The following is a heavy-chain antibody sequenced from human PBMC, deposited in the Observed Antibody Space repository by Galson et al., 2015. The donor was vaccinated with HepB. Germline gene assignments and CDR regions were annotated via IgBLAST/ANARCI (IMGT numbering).Heavy chain of an antibody. J-gene: IGHJ4*02. V-gene: IGHV1-24*01. CDR3: ATAGRAGYDGTPFAY. CDR2: FDPEDDAEP. CDR1: GSTLTELS. Sequence: SVKVSCKVSGSTLTELSMHWVRQAPGKGLEWMGGFDPEDDAEPIYSQRFQGRVTMSEDTSIDTVYMKLNGLRSDDTAVYYCATAGRAGYDGTPFAYWGPGTLVTVSS. D-gene: IGHD3-22*01.